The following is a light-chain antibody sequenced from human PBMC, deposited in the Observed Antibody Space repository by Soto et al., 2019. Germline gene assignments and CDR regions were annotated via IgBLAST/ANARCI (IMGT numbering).Light chain of an antibody. CDR1: RDISNY. J-gene: IGKJ3*01. Sequence: DIQMTQSPSSLSASVGDRVTITCQASRDISNYLSWYQQRPGKAPRLLIYDASNLETGVPSRFTGSGSGTDFTFTISSLQPEDIATYYCQQYDYLPPAFGPGTKEDIK. CDR3: QQYDYLPPA. CDR2: DAS. V-gene: IGKV1-33*01.